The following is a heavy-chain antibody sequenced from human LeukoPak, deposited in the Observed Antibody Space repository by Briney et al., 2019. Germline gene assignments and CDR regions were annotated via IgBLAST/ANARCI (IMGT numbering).Heavy chain of an antibody. V-gene: IGHV3-30*03. Sequence: GTSLRLSCAASGFTFSAYGMHWVRQAPGKGLEWVSLISHDGGDERYADSVKGRFTISRDNSKSTLHLQMNSLRVEDTAVYYCARGNQWLIDYWGQGTQVTVSS. J-gene: IGHJ4*02. D-gene: IGHD6-19*01. CDR3: ARGNQWLIDY. CDR1: GFTFSAYG. CDR2: ISHDGGDE.